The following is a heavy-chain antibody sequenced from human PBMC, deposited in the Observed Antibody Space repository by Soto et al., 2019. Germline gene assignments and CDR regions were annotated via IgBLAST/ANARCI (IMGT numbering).Heavy chain of an antibody. CDR2: INHSGST. Sequence: PSETLSLTCAVYGGSFSGYYWSWIRQPPGKGLEWIGEINHSGSTNYNPSLKSRVTISVDTSKNQFSLKLSSVTAADTAVYYCARVPARYDFWSGTPSCGMDVWGQGTTVTLYS. V-gene: IGHV4-34*01. CDR1: GGSFSGYY. D-gene: IGHD3-3*01. J-gene: IGHJ6*02. CDR3: ARVPARYDFWSGTPSCGMDV.